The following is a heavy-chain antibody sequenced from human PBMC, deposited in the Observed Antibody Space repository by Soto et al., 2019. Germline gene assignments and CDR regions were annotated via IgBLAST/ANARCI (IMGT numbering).Heavy chain of an antibody. V-gene: IGHV4-34*01. CDR2: INHSGST. J-gene: IGHJ6*02. Sequence: SETLSLTCAVYGGSFSGYYWSWIRQPPGKGLEWIGEINHSGSTNYNPSLKSRFTISRDNSKNTLYLQMNSLRAEDTAVYYCAREVGATTWEYYYYYGMDVWGQGTTVTVSS. CDR1: GGSFSGYY. CDR3: AREVGATTWEYYYYYGMDV. D-gene: IGHD1-26*01.